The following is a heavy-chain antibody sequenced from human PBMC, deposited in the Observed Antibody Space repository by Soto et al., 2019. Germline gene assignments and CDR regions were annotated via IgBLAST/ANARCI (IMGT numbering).Heavy chain of an antibody. D-gene: IGHD4-17*01. Sequence: QVQLVQSGAEVKKPGSSVKVSCKASGGTFSSYAISWVRQAPGQGLEWMGGIIPIFGTANYAQKFQGRVTITADKATSTAYMELSSLRSEDTAVYYCASPALQTPTTVTRYYYSYGMEVWGQGTTVTVSS. CDR1: GGTFSSYA. CDR2: IIPIFGTA. J-gene: IGHJ6*02. V-gene: IGHV1-69*06. CDR3: ASPALQTPTTVTRYYYSYGMEV.